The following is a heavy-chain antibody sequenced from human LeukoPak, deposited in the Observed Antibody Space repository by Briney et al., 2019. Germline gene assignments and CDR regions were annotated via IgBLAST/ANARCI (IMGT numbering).Heavy chain of an antibody. Sequence: SVKVSCKASGGTFSSYAISWVRQAPGQGLEWMGGIIPILGTANYAQKFQGRVTITADESTSTAYMELSSLRSEDTAVYYCARDCSGGSCYSYYYMDVWGKGTTVTVSS. CDR2: IIPILGTA. CDR3: ARDCSGGSCYSYYYMDV. V-gene: IGHV1-69*13. D-gene: IGHD2-15*01. CDR1: GGTFSSYA. J-gene: IGHJ6*03.